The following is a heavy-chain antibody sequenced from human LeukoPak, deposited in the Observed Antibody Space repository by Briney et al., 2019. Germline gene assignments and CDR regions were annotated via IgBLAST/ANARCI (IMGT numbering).Heavy chain of an antibody. CDR3: ARDHGRYQLRNPNWFDP. D-gene: IGHD2-2*01. Sequence: PGGSLRLSCAASGFTFSSYWMSWVRQAPGKGLEWVANIKQDGSEKYYVDSVKGRFTISGDNAKNSLYLQMNSLRAEDTAVYYCARDHGRYQLRNPNWFDPWGQGTLVTVSS. CDR1: GFTFSSYW. J-gene: IGHJ5*02. V-gene: IGHV3-7*01. CDR2: IKQDGSEK.